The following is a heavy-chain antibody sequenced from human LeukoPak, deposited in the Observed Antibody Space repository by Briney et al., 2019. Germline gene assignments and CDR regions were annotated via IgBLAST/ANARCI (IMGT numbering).Heavy chain of an antibody. V-gene: IGHV1-18*01. CDR3: TRDRLTIFGVDY. J-gene: IGHJ4*02. CDR1: GYTFTSYG. CDR2: ISAYNGNT. D-gene: IGHD3-3*01. Sequence: GSVKVSCKASGYTFTSYGISWVRQAPGQGLEWMGWISAYNGNTNYAQKLQGRVTMTTDTSTSTAYMELRSLRSDDTAVYYCTRDRLTIFGVDYWGQGTLVTVSS.